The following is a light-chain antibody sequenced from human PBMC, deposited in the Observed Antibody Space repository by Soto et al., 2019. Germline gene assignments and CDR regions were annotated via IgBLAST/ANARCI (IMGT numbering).Light chain of an antibody. CDR3: QQRSSWLFT. CDR1: QSVSSY. J-gene: IGKJ3*01. Sequence: EIVLTQSPATLSLSPGERATLSCRASQSVSSYLAWYHQKPGQAPRLLIYDASNRATGIPARFSGSGSRTYFTLTISSLEPEDFAVYYCQQRSSWLFTFGPGTKVDIK. V-gene: IGKV3-11*01. CDR2: DAS.